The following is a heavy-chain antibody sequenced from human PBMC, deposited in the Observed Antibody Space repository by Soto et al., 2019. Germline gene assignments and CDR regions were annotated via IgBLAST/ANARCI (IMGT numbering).Heavy chain of an antibody. CDR1: GYTFTGYY. D-gene: IGHD5-18*01. CDR3: ARDTRYSYGPDY. J-gene: IGHJ4*02. V-gene: IGHV1-2*02. CDR2: INPNSGGT. Sequence: ASVKVSCKASGYTFTGYYIHWVRQAPGQGLEWMGWINPNSGGTNYAQKFQGRVTMTRDTSISTAYMELSRLRSDDTAVYYCARDTRYSYGPDYWGQGTLVTVYS.